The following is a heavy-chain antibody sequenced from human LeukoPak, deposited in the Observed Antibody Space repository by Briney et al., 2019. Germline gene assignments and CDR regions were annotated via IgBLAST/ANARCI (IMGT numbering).Heavy chain of an antibody. J-gene: IGHJ5*01. CDR2: ISTGSAVI. V-gene: IGHV3-48*01. CDR1: GFTFSSYS. CDR3: ARDVGYCSGGSCYRWFAS. D-gene: IGHD2-15*01. Sequence: PGRSLRLSCAASGFTFSSYSFSWVRQAPGKGLEWVSYISTGSAVIYYADSVKGRFTTSRDDAWNSVSLRMNSLRADDTAVYYCARDVGYCSGGSCYRWFASWGQGTLVTVSS.